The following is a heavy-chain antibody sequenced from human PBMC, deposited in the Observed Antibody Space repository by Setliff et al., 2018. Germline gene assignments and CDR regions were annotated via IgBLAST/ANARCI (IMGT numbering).Heavy chain of an antibody. CDR3: ARVDFTMLQGVLGH. V-gene: IGHV4-39*07. J-gene: IGHJ1*01. CDR2: VYYSGYT. Sequence: PSETLSLTCTVSNGSVSTTSHYWGWVRQPPGKGLEWIGSVYYSGYTYYSPSLESRVAISVDTSKNQFSLKVNSVTAADTAVYYCARVDFTMLQGVLGHWGQGTLVTV. CDR1: NGSVSTTSHY. D-gene: IGHD3-10*01.